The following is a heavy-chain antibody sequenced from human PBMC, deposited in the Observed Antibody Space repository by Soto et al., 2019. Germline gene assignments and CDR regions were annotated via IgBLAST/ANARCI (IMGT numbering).Heavy chain of an antibody. CDR2: ISDYNGNT. Sequence: QVQLVQSGAEVKKPGASVKVSCKASGYTFTSYDSSWVRQAPGQGLEWMGWISDYNGNTKYAQKLQAIVTMPTVTSTSTVYMVLRSLRSDDTAVYYCARDSHPVDYWGQGTLVTVSS. CDR3: ARDSHPVDY. V-gene: IGHV1-18*01. CDR1: GYTFTSYD. J-gene: IGHJ4*02.